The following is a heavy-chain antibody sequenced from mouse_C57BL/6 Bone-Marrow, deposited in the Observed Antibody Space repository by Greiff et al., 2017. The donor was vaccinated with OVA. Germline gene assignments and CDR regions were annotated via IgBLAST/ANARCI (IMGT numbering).Heavy chain of an antibody. D-gene: IGHD2-4*01. J-gene: IGHJ3*01. Sequence: QVQLQQPGAELVMPGASVKLSCKASGYTFTSYWMHWVKQRPGQGLEWIGEIDPSDSYTNYNQKFKGKSTLTVDKSSSTAYMQLSSLTSEDSAVYYCALYDYSCFAYWGQGTLVTVSA. CDR3: ALYDYSCFAY. CDR1: GYTFTSYW. V-gene: IGHV1-69*01. CDR2: IDPSDSYT.